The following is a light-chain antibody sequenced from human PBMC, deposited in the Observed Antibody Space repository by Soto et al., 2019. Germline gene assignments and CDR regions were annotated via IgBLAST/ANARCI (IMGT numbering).Light chain of an antibody. V-gene: IGLV2-14*01. Sequence: QSVPTQPPSASGSPGESVTISCSGTKNDIGVYNRVSWYQQHPGKAPKLIIYEVTDRPSGVSNLFSGPKSGNTASLTISGLQAEDEAEYYCSSYTNINTRACVFGTGTKVTVL. CDR1: KNDIGVYNR. J-gene: IGLJ1*01. CDR2: EVT. CDR3: SSYTNINTRACV.